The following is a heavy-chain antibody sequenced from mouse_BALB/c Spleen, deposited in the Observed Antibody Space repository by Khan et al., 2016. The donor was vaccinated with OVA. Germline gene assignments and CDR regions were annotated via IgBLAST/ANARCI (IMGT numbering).Heavy chain of an antibody. CDR1: GYIFTNYG. CDR3: ARTLYGSGYDYAMNY. V-gene: IGHV9-3-1*01. J-gene: IGHJ4*01. D-gene: IGHD1-1*01. CDR2: TNTYTGEP. Sequence: QIQLVQSGPELKKPGETVKISCKASGYIFTNYGMTWVKQAPGKGLKWMGWTNTYTGEPTYADDFKGRFAFSLETSANTAYLQINNLKNENTAPYYCARTLYGSGYDYAMNYWGQGTSVTVSS.